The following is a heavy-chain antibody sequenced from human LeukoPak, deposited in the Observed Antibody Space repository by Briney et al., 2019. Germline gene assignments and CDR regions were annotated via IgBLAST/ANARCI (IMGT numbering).Heavy chain of an antibody. Sequence: GGSLRLSCAASGFTFSSYAMHWVRQAPGKGLEWVAVISYDGSNKYYADSVKGRFTISRDNSKNTLYLEMNSLRPEDTAVYFCVKGRGWFCDYWGQGLLVTVSS. CDR2: ISYDGSNK. V-gene: IGHV3-30*04. CDR3: VKGRGWFCDY. D-gene: IGHD6-19*01. J-gene: IGHJ4*02. CDR1: GFTFSSYA.